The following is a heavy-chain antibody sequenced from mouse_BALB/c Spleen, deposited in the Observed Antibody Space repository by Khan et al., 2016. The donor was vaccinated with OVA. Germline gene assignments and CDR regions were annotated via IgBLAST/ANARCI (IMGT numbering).Heavy chain of an antibody. V-gene: IGHV1-20*02. CDR3: ARIYRSHFDY. CDR2: INPHIGET. CDR1: GYSFTGYF. Sequence: VQLKESGPELVKPGASVKISCKASGYSFTGYFMNWVKQSHGKSLEWIGRINPHIGETFYNQKFTGKATLTVDESSSTAHMELRSLASEDSAVYYCARIYRSHFDYWGQGTTLTVAS. J-gene: IGHJ2*01. D-gene: IGHD1-1*01.